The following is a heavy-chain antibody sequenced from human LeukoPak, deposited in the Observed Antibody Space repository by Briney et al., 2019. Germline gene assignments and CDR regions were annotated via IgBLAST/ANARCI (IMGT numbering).Heavy chain of an antibody. D-gene: IGHD6-19*01. CDR1: GYTFTGYY. J-gene: IGHJ4*02. CDR2: INPNSGGT. CDR3: ARGIAVAAAYYFDY. Sequence: ASVKVSFKASGYTFTGYYMHWVRQAPGQGLEWMGWINPNSGGTNYAQKFQGRVTMTRDTSISTAYMELSRLRSDDTAVYYCARGIAVAAAYYFDYWGQGTLVTVSS. V-gene: IGHV1-2*02.